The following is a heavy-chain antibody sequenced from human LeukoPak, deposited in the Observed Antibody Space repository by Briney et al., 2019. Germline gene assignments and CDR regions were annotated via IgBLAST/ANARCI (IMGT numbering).Heavy chain of an antibody. CDR2: IYTSGST. CDR3: ATSAAAGTGYYFDY. V-gene: IGHV4-61*02. J-gene: IGHJ4*02. D-gene: IGHD6-13*01. Sequence: ASETLSLTCTVSGGSISSGSYYWSWIRQPAGKGLELIGRIYTSGSTNYNPSLKSRVTISVDTSKNQFSLKLSSVTAADTAVYYCATSAAAGTGYYFDYWGQGTLVTVSS. CDR1: GGSISSGSYY.